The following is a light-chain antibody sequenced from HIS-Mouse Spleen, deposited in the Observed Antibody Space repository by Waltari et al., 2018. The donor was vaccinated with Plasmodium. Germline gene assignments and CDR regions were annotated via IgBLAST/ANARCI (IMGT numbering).Light chain of an antibody. J-gene: IGKJ4*01. V-gene: IGKV1-39*01. CDR2: AAS. CDR3: QQSYSTPGT. CDR1: QSISSY. Sequence: DIQMTQSPSSLSASVGDRVTITCRASQSISSYLNWYQQKPRKAPKLLIYAASSSQSGVPSRFSGRGAGKDFTLTISSLQPEDFATYYCQQSYSTPGTFGGGTKVEIK.